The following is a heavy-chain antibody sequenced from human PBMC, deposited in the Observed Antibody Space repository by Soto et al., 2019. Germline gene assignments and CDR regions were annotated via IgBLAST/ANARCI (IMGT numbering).Heavy chain of an antibody. Sequence: SVKVSCKVSGGTFSNYAISWVRQAPGHGLEWMGGVIPMFTTPNYAQKFEDRVTITADESTNTAYMGLRSLTSDDTAVYYCARGSLFGDYGDFDFWGQGTLVTVSS. CDR1: GGTFSNYA. D-gene: IGHD4-17*01. CDR3: ARGSLFGDYGDFDF. J-gene: IGHJ4*02. CDR2: VIPMFTTP. V-gene: IGHV1-69*13.